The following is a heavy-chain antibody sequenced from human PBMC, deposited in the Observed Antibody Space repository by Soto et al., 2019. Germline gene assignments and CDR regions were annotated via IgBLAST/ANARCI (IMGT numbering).Heavy chain of an antibody. CDR2: ISYDGSTK. CDR1: GFTFSRYG. D-gene: IGHD2-15*01. J-gene: IGHJ6*01. Sequence: GGSLRLSCAASGFTFSRYGIRWVRQAPGKGLEWVSAISYDGSTKFYAASVKCRFTISRDNSKNTLYLQMNSLRAEDTAVYYCANELYSSEMQTPYSGMDVWGQGST. V-gene: IGHV3-30*18. CDR3: ANELYSSEMQTPYSGMDV.